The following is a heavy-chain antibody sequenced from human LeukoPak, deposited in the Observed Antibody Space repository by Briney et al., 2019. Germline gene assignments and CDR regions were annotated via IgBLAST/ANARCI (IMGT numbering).Heavy chain of an antibody. J-gene: IGHJ6*02. V-gene: IGHV3-30*02. Sequence: PGGSLRLSCAASGFTFSSYGMHWVRQPPGKGLEWVAFIRFDGNNKYYADSLKGRFTISRDNSKNTLYLQMKSLRAEDTAVYYCARGDSSFYYDSSGQHYYYGMDVWGQGTTVTVSS. CDR1: GFTFSSYG. D-gene: IGHD3-22*01. CDR3: ARGDSSFYYDSSGQHYYYGMDV. CDR2: IRFDGNNK.